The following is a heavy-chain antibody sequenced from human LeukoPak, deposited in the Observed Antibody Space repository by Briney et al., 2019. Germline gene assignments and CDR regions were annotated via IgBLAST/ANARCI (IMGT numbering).Heavy chain of an antibody. CDR3: ARDMDTGPDLFDY. CDR2: INPNSGDT. V-gene: IGHV1-2*02. Sequence: GASVKVSCKASGYIFTGYYIHWVRQAPGQGLEWMGWINPNSGDTDYAQKFQGRVTMTSDTSISTAYMDLSRLRSDDTAVYYCARDMDTGPDLFDYWGQGTLVTVSS. D-gene: IGHD5-18*01. J-gene: IGHJ4*02. CDR1: GYIFTGYY.